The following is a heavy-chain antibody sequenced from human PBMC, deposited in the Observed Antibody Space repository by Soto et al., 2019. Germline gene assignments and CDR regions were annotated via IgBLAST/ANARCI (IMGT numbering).Heavy chain of an antibody. CDR3: ARDGSGDIVVVPAAILLDP. J-gene: IGHJ5*02. CDR2: ISSSGSTI. D-gene: IGHD2-2*02. CDR1: GFTLSDYY. V-gene: IGHV3-11*01. Sequence: LRLSCAASGFTLSDYYMSWTRQAPGKGLEWVSYISSSGSTIYYADSVKGRFTISRDNAKNSLYLQMNSLRAEDTAVYYCARDGSGDIVVVPAAILLDPWGQGTLVTVS.